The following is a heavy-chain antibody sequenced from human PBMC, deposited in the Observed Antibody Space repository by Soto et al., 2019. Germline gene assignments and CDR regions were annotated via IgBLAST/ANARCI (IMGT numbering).Heavy chain of an antibody. J-gene: IGHJ6*02. CDR3: ARVGYSYGYEHYYYYGMDV. Sequence: ASVKVSCKASGYTFTSYDINCVRQATGQGLEWMGWMNPNSGNTGYAQKFQGRVTMTRNTSISTAYMELSSLRSEDTAVYYGARVGYSYGYEHYYYYGMDVWGQGTTVTVSS. CDR1: GYTFTSYD. D-gene: IGHD5-18*01. CDR2: MNPNSGNT. V-gene: IGHV1-8*01.